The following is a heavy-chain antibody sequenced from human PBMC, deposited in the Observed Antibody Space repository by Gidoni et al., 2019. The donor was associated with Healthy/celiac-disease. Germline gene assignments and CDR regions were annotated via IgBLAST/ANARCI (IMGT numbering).Heavy chain of an antibody. V-gene: IGHV5-51*01. CDR3: ARPALRDGYNHYYFDY. D-gene: IGHD5-12*01. Sequence: EVQLVQSGAEVKKPGESLKISCKGSGYSFTRYWIGWVRQMPGKGLEWMGIIYPGDSDTRYSPSFQGQVTISADKSISTAYLQWSSLKASDTAMYYCARPALRDGYNHYYFDYWGQGTLVTVSS. CDR2: IYPGDSDT. CDR1: GYSFTRYW. J-gene: IGHJ4*02.